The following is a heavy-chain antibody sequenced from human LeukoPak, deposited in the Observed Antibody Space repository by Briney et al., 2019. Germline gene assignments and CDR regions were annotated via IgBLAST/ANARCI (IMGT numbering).Heavy chain of an antibody. D-gene: IGHD1-1*01. CDR3: SRDRGYALYV. J-gene: IGHJ6*02. CDR2: IQSGGNI. CDR1: GLSISDRY. Sequence: GGSLRLSCAVSGLSISDRYMSWVRQAPGKGLEWVSIIQSGGNIYYADSVKGRFTISRDNSKNTVYLQMNSLRAEDTAVDYCSRDRGYALYVWGQGTTVTVSS. V-gene: IGHV3-53*01.